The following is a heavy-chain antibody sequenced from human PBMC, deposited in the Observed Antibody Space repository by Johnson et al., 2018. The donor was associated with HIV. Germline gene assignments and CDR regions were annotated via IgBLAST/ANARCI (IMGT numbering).Heavy chain of an antibody. Sequence: VQLLESGGGVVQPGRSLRLSCAASGFTFSSYAMHWVRQAPGKGLEWVAVISYDGSNKYYADSVKGRFTISRDNSKNTLYLQMNSLRAEDTAVYYCARGAAAGSGAFDIWGQGTMVTVSS. CDR3: ARGAAAGSGAFDI. CDR1: GFTFSSYA. D-gene: IGHD6-13*01. CDR2: ISYDGSNK. V-gene: IGHV3-30-3*01. J-gene: IGHJ3*02.